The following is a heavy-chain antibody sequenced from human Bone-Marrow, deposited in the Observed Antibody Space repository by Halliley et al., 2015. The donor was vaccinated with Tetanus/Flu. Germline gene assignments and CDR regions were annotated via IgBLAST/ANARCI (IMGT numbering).Heavy chain of an antibody. CDR3: ARGSGQHGYESRNYRDHYYYYYMDV. Sequence: YKNYADSVKGRFTISRDNDKNSLYLQMNSLRAEDTAVYYGARGSGQHGYESRNYRDHYYYYYMDVWGQGTTVTVSS. D-gene: IGHD3-22*01. V-gene: IGHV3-11*06. J-gene: IGHJ6*02. CDR2: YK.